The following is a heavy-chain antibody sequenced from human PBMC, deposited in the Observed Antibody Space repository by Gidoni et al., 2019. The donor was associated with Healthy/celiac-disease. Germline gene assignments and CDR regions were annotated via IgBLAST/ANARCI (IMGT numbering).Heavy chain of an antibody. CDR2: IKSKTDGGTT. Sequence: EVQLVESGGGLVKPGGSLRLSCAASGFTFSNAWMSWVRQAPGKGLEWVGRIKSKTDGGTTDYAAPVKGRFTISRDDSKNTLYLQMNSLKTEDTAVYYCTTGGVDYDFWSGYYKWGQGTLVTVSS. CDR1: GFTFSNAW. V-gene: IGHV3-15*01. J-gene: IGHJ4*02. CDR3: TTGGVDYDFWSGYYK. D-gene: IGHD3-3*01.